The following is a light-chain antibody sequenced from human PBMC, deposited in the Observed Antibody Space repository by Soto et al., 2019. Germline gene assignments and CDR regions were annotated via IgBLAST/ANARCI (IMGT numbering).Light chain of an antibody. J-gene: IGKJ2*01. CDR3: QQYGSSPYT. CDR2: GAG. CDR1: QSVRSNF. V-gene: IGKV3-20*01. Sequence: EIVLTQSPDTLSLSPGERATLSCRASQSVRSNFLAWYQQRPGQSPRLLIYGAGSRATGIPERISGSGSETYFTLTIYRLEPEDFAVYYCQQYGSSPYTFGQGTKLEIK.